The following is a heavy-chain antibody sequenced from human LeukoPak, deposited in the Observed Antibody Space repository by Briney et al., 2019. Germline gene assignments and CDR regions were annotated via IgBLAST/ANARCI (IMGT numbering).Heavy chain of an antibody. Sequence: GGSLRLSCAASGFTFSSYWMSWVRQAPGKGLEWAANIKQDGSEKQYVDSVKGRFTISRDNAKKSLYLQMNSLRAEDTALYHCARDMGFGELLVAFDIWGQGTMVTVSS. V-gene: IGHV3-7*03. CDR1: GFTFSSYW. CDR2: IKQDGSEK. CDR3: ARDMGFGELLVAFDI. D-gene: IGHD3-10*01. J-gene: IGHJ3*02.